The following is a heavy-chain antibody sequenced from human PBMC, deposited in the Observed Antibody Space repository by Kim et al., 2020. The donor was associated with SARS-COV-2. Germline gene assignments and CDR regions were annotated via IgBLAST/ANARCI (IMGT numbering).Heavy chain of an antibody. CDR2: IIPIFGTA. V-gene: IGHV1-69*13. Sequence: SVKVSCKASGGTFSSYAISWVRQAPGQGLEWMGGIIPIFGTANYAQKFQGRVTITADESTSTAYMELSSLRSEDTAVYYCASKEEVGATVLGGMDVWGQGTTVTVSS. J-gene: IGHJ6*02. D-gene: IGHD1-26*01. CDR3: ASKEEVGATVLGGMDV. CDR1: GGTFSSYA.